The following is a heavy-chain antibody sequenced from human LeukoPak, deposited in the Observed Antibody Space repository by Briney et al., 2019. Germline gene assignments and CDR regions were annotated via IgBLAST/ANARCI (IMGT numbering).Heavy chain of an antibody. CDR3: ARDYLGSEKYGGNFDY. Sequence: GGSLRLSCAASGFTFSSYNMNWVRQAPGKGLEWVSVIYGGGNIYYADSVKGRFTISRDNSKNTLYLQMNSLRAEDTAVYYCARDYLGSEKYGGNFDYWGQGILVTVSS. D-gene: IGHD4-23*01. J-gene: IGHJ4*02. V-gene: IGHV3-66*01. CDR1: GFTFSSYN. CDR2: IYGGGNI.